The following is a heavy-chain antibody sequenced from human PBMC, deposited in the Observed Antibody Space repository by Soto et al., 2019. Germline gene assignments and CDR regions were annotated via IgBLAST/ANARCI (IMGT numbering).Heavy chain of an antibody. CDR3: ARGRGGSYGMDI. V-gene: IGHV1-46*01. D-gene: IGHD1-26*01. J-gene: IGHJ6*02. Sequence: QVQVVQSGAEVKKPGASVKVSCKSSGYTFTSYFMHWVRQAPGQGLEWMGIMRPSGGSATYAQKFQGRVTMTRDTSTNTDYMDLSSLTSEDTAVYYCARGRGGSYGMDIWGQGTTVNVSS. CDR1: GYTFTSYF. CDR2: MRPSGGSA.